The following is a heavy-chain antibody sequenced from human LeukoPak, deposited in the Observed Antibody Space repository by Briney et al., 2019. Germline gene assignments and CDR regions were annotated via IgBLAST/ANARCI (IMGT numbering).Heavy chain of an antibody. Sequence: ASVKVSCKASGGTFSSYAINWVRQATGQGLEWMGWMNPNSGNTGYAQKFQGRVTMTRNTSISTAYMELSSLRSEDTAVYYCARGLDFADYWGQGTLVTVSS. D-gene: IGHD3/OR15-3a*01. V-gene: IGHV1-8*02. CDR1: GGTFSSYA. CDR3: ARGLDFADY. J-gene: IGHJ4*02. CDR2: MNPNSGNT.